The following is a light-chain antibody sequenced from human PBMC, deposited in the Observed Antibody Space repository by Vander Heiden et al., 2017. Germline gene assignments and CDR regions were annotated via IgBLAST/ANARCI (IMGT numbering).Light chain of an antibody. CDR2: EVI. V-gene: IGLV2-23*02. Sequence: QSALTQPASVSASPGQPITISCTGTSSDVGNYNFVSWYQHHPGKAPKLMIYEVIKRPSGVSNRFSGSKSGNTASLTISGLQAEDEADYYCCSYGDSNTLVFGGGTKLTVL. CDR1: SSDVGNYNF. J-gene: IGLJ2*01. CDR3: CSYGDSNTLV.